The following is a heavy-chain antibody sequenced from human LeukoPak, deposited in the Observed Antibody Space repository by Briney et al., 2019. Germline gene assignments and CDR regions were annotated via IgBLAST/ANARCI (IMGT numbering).Heavy chain of an antibody. D-gene: IGHD7-27*01. J-gene: IGHJ4*02. CDR1: GFTFSSYA. V-gene: IGHV3-30-3*01. CDR2: ISYDGSNK. CDR3: ATLTGETDY. Sequence: SGGSLRLSCAASGFTFSSYAMHWVRQAPGKGLEWVAVISYDGSNKYYADSVKGRFTISRDNSKNTLYLQMNSLRAEDTAVYYCATLTGETDYWGQGTLVTVSS.